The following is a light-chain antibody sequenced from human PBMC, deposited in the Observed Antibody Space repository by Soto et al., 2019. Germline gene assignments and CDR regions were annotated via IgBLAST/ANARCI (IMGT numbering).Light chain of an antibody. J-gene: IGKJ5*01. Sequence: EIVLTQSPATLSLSPGERATLSCRASQSVSNYLAWYQQKPGQAPRYLIYDASNRATDIPPRFSGSGSGTHFTLTINSLEPEDFAIYFCQQRSAGVTFGQGTRLEI. CDR1: QSVSNY. V-gene: IGKV3-11*01. CDR3: QQRSAGVT. CDR2: DAS.